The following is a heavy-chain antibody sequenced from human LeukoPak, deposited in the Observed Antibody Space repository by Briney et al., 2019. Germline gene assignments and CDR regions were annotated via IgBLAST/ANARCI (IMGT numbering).Heavy chain of an antibody. CDR1: GGSISSSSYY. CDR2: IYYSGST. J-gene: IGHJ5*02. CDR3: ARVTLAARTLNWFDP. V-gene: IGHV4-39*07. Sequence: SETLSLTCTVSGGSISSSSYYWGWIRQPPGKGLEWIGSIYYSGSTYYNPSLKSRVTKSVDTSKNQFSLKLSSVTAADTAVYYCARVTLAARTLNWFDPWGQGTLVTVSS. D-gene: IGHD6-6*01.